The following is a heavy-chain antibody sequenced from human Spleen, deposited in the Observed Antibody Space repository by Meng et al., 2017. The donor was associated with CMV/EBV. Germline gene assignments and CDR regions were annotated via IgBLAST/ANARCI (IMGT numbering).Heavy chain of an antibody. Sequence: SQTLSLTCAISGDSVSSNSAAWNWIRQSPSRGLEWLGRTYYRSKWYNDYAVSVKSRITINPDTSKNQFSLQLNSVSPEDTAVYYCARDPRIAIREFYYYGMDVWGQGTTVTVSS. J-gene: IGHJ6*02. CDR2: TYYRSKWYN. D-gene: IGHD6-13*01. CDR3: ARDPRIAIREFYYYGMDV. V-gene: IGHV6-1*01. CDR1: GDSVSSNSAA.